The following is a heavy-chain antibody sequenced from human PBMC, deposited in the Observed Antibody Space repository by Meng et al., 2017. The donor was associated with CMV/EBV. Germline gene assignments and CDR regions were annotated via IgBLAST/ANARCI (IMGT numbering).Heavy chain of an antibody. CDR3: ARGTIFDP. D-gene: IGHD3-3*01. J-gene: IGHJ5*02. V-gene: IGHV4-59*01. CDR1: GGSISSYY. Sequence: SETLSHTCTVSGGSISSYYCSWIRQPPAKGLEWFGYIYYSGSTNYNPSLKSRVTISVDTSTNQFSLKLSSVTAADTAVYYCARGTIFDPWGQGTLVTVSS. CDR2: IYYSGST.